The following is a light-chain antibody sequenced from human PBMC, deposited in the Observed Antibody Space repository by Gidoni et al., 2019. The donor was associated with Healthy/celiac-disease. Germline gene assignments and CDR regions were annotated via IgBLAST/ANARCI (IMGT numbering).Light chain of an antibody. V-gene: IGKV1-5*03. CDR3: QQYNSYWLT. Sequence: DIQMTQSPSTLSASVGARVTITCRASQSISSWVAWYQQKPGKAPKLLIYKASSLESEVPSRFSGSGSGTEFTLTISSLQPDDFATYYCQQYNSYWLTFGGGTKVEIK. CDR2: KAS. CDR1: QSISSW. J-gene: IGKJ4*01.